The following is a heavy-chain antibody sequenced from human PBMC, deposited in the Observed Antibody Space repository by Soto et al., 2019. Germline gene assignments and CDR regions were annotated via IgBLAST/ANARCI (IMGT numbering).Heavy chain of an antibody. CDR3: RSAGGAVWVAVGGDFDY. CDR1: GGTFSSYA. CDR2: INPIFGTA. D-gene: IGHD2-15*01. Sequence: QVQLVQSGAEVKKPGSSVKVSCKASGGTFSSYAISWVRQAPGQGLEWMGGINPIFGTANYAQKFQGRVTITADESTSAAALELICGWSGGEAVCYCRSAGGAVWVAVGGDFDYWGQGTLVTVSS. J-gene: IGHJ4*02. V-gene: IGHV1-69*01.